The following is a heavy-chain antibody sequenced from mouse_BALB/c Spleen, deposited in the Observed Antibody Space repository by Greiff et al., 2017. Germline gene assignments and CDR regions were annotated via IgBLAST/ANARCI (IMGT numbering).Heavy chain of an antibody. J-gene: IGHJ3*01. CDR3: ARADYDYDFFAY. Sequence: EVKLMESGGGLVKPGGSLKLSCAASGFTFSSYAMSWVRQTPEKRLEWVASISSGGSTYYPDSVKGRFTISRDNARNILYLQMSSLRSEDTAMYYCARADYDYDFFAYWGQGTLVTVSA. D-gene: IGHD2-4*01. V-gene: IGHV5-6-5*01. CDR1: GFTFSSYA. CDR2: ISSGGST.